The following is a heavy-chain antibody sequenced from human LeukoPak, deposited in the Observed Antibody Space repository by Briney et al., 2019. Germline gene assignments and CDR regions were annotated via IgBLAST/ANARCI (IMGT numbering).Heavy chain of an antibody. V-gene: IGHV3-7*01. CDR1: GFTVSSNY. D-gene: IGHD2-21*01. CDR3: ATVAGYFDY. Sequence: GGSLRLSCGASGFTVSSNYMSWVRQAPGKGLEWVANIKQDGSEKSYVDSVKGRFTISRDNAKTSLYLQMNSLRADDTAVYFCATVAGYFDYWGQGTLVTVSS. CDR2: IKQDGSEK. J-gene: IGHJ4*02.